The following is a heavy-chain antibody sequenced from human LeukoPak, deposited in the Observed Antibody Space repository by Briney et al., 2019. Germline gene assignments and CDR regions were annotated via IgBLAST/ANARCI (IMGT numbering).Heavy chain of an antibody. CDR3: ARSRSGTRWSISIDY. J-gene: IGHJ4*02. Sequence: SETLTLTCSVSSGSISGDIYYWGWIRQPPGKGLEWIESIHYSGSTYYSPSLKSRVTISVDTSKNQFSLRLSSVTAADTALYYCARSRSGTRWSISIDYWGQGTLVTVSS. D-gene: IGHD3-10*01. CDR1: SGSISGDIYY. CDR2: IHYSGST. V-gene: IGHV4-39*01.